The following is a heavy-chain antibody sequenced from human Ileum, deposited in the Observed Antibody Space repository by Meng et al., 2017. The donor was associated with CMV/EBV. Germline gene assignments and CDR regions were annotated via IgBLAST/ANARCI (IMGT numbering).Heavy chain of an antibody. CDR1: GFTFSNSW. V-gene: IGHV3-15*07. J-gene: IGHJ4*02. CDR2: IKPKADGGTT. Sequence: FGFTFSNSWMNWVRQAPGKGLEWVGLIKPKADGGTTDYAAPVKGRFTISRDDSENTLYLQMNSLQTEDTAVYYCTTAMGYTSGSDCWGQGSQVTVSS. CDR3: TTAMGYTSGSDC. D-gene: IGHD5-12*01.